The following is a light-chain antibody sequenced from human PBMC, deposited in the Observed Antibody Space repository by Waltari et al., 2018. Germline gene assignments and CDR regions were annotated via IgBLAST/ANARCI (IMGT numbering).Light chain of an antibody. J-gene: IGLJ2*01. CDR3: NSYAGNDNVL. V-gene: IGLV2-8*01. Sequence: QSALTQPPSASGSPGQSVTISCTGTSSDVGGYNFVSWYQQHPGKAPNRMIYAVSMRPSGVPVALSGAKSGNTASVTVSGRQAEDEADYYCNSYAGNDNVLFGGGTKLTVL. CDR2: AVS. CDR1: SSDVGGYNF.